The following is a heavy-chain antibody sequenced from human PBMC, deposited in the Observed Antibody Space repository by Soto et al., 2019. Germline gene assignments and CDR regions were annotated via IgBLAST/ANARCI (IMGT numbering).Heavy chain of an antibody. V-gene: IGHV1-2*02. CDR1: EYTFTAYY. Sequence: QVQLVQSGAEVKKPGASVKVSCEASEYTFTAYYLHWVRQAPGQGLEWMGWVNPDSGVTHYAQKLQGRVTMTRDTSISTAYMEVSRLRSDDTAVYYCVREARVTKPFYYNYYGMDVWGQGTTVTVSS. CDR2: VNPDSGVT. D-gene: IGHD4-17*01. CDR3: VREARVTKPFYYNYYGMDV. J-gene: IGHJ6*02.